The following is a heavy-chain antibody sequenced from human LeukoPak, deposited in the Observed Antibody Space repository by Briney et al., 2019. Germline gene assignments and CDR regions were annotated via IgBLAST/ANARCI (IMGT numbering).Heavy chain of an antibody. J-gene: IGHJ5*02. Sequence: SSVNVSCKASGYTFTSYYMHWVRPAPGQGLDWMGIINPSGGSTSYAQKFQGRVTISVDTSKNQFSLKLSSVPAADTAVYYCARDITMVRGDETFDPWGQGTLVTVSS. D-gene: IGHD3-10*01. V-gene: IGHV1-46*01. CDR3: ARDITMVRGDETFDP. CDR2: INPSGGST. CDR1: GYTFTSYY.